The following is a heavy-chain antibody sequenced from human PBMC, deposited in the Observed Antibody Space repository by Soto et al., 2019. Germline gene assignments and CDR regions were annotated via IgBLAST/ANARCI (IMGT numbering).Heavy chain of an antibody. J-gene: IGHJ6*03. Sequence: PGESLKISCKGPGYSFTSYWIGWVRQMPGKGLEWMGIIYPGDSDTRYSPSFQGQVTISADKSISTAYLQWSSLKASDTAMYYCARLLGYCSSTSCLNYYYYYYMDVWGKGTTVTVSS. D-gene: IGHD2-2*03. V-gene: IGHV5-51*01. CDR1: GYSFTSYW. CDR3: ARLLGYCSSTSCLNYYYYYYMDV. CDR2: IYPGDSDT.